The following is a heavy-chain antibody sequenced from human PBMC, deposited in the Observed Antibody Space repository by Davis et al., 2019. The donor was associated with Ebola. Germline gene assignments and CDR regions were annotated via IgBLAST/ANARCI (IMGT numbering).Heavy chain of an antibody. Sequence: SETLSLTCAVYGGSFSGYYWNWIRQHPGKGLEWIGYIYYSGSTNYNPSLKSRVTISVDTSKNQFSLKLSSVTAADTAVYYCAREKVSGWYYFDYWGQGTLVTVSS. J-gene: IGHJ4*02. CDR2: IYYSGST. V-gene: IGHV4-59*01. CDR1: GGSFSGYY. CDR3: AREKVSGWYYFDY. D-gene: IGHD6-19*01.